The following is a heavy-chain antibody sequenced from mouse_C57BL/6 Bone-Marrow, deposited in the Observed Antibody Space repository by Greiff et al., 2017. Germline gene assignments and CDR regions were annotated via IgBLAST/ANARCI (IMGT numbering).Heavy chain of an antibody. V-gene: IGHV5-4*01. CDR3: ARAAKFAY. J-gene: IGHJ3*01. CDR2: ISDGGSYT. D-gene: IGHD3-3*01. CDR1: GFTFSSYA. Sequence: EVQGVESGGGLVKPGGSLKLSCAASGFTFSSYAMSWVRQTPEKRLEWVATISDGGSYTYYPDNVKGRFTISRDNAKNNLYLQMSHLKSEDTAMYYCARAAKFAYWGQGTLVTVSA.